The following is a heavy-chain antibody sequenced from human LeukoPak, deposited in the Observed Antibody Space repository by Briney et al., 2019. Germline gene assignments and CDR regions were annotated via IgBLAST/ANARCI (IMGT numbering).Heavy chain of an antibody. D-gene: IGHD2-2*01. CDR3: ATYSSSNGREFQY. J-gene: IGHJ1*01. CDR2: IQQHGSET. V-gene: IGHV3-7*01. Sequence: PGGSLRLSCEGSGFTFSNYWMSWVRQAPGKGLEWVANIQQHGSETYYGDSVKGRFTISRDNAKNSLYLQMNSLRAEDTAVYYCATYSSSNGREFQYWGQGTLVPVSS. CDR1: GFTFSNYW.